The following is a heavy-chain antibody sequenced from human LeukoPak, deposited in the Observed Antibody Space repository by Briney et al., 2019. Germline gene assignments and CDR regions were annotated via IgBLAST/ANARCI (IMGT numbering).Heavy chain of an antibody. J-gene: IGHJ4*02. CDR1: GFTFSTTW. V-gene: IGHV3-15*01. CDR2: TKSKTDGGTT. D-gene: IGHD4-17*01. CDR3: TTAADYDDYSQFDY. Sequence: GGYLRFSCAASGFTFSTTWLSWVRQAPGKGREWGGRTKSKTDGGTTDYPAPVKVRFTISRDDSKNTLYLQMNSLKTEDTAVYYCTTAADYDDYSQFDYWGQGTLVTVSS.